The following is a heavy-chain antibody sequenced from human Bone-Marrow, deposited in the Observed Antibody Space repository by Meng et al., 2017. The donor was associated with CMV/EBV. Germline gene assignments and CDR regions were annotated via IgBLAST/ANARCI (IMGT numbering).Heavy chain of an antibody. CDR2: IRYDGSNK. V-gene: IGHV3-30*02. D-gene: IGHD5-24*01. J-gene: IGHJ4*02. Sequence: GESLKISCAASGFTFSSYGMHWVRQAPGKGLEWVAFIRYDGSNKYYADSVKGRFTISRDNSKNTLYLQMNSLRAEDTALYYCAKDIVEMATIFGWGQGTLVTVSS. CDR1: GFTFSSYG. CDR3: AKDIVEMATIFG.